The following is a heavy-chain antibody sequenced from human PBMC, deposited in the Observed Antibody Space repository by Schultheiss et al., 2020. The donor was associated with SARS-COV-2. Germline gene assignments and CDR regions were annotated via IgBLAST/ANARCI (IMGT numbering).Heavy chain of an antibody. V-gene: IGHV4-59*01. J-gene: IGHJ5*02. CDR2: IYYNGST. CDR3: ARDLAYDFWRGYSGWFDP. CDR1: GGSISSYY. D-gene: IGHD3-3*01. Sequence: SQTLSLTCTVSGGSISSYYWSWIRQPPGKGLEWIGNIYYNGSTNYNPSLKSRVTISVDTSKNQFSLKVTSVTAADTAVYYCARDLAYDFWRGYSGWFDPWGQGTLVTVSS.